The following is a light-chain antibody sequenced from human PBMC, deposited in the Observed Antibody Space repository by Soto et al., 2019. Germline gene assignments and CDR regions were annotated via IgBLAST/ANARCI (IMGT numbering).Light chain of an antibody. J-gene: IGKJ2*01. CDR1: QSIGTL. V-gene: IGKV1-5*03. Sequence: DIQMTQSPSTLSASVGDRVTITCRASQSIGTLLAWHQQEPGKAPKLLIYTASSLESGVPSRFNGSGSGTEFTLTISTLQPDDLATYYCQQYKSTPFTFGQGTKLEL. CDR3: QQYKSTPFT. CDR2: TAS.